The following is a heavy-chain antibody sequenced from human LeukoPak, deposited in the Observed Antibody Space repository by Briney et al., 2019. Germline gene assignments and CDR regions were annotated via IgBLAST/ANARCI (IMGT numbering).Heavy chain of an antibody. CDR2: INGSSGYT. Sequence: PGGSLRLSCEASGFTFSDYYMSWVRQAPGKGLEWVSYINGSSGYTKYADSVKGRFTISRDNAKNSLYLQVDSLRAEDTAVYYCARGTGTTAYFDYWGQGTPVTVSS. CDR3: ARGTGTTAYFDY. CDR1: GFTFSDYY. D-gene: IGHD1-1*01. J-gene: IGHJ4*02. V-gene: IGHV3-11*06.